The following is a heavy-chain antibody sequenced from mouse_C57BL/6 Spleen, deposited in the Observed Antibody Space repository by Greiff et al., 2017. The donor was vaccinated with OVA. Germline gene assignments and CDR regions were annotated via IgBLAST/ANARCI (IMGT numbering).Heavy chain of an antibody. CDR1: GYTFTSYW. V-gene: IGHV1-59*01. D-gene: IGHD2-14*01. Sequence: QVQLQQPGAELVRPGTSVKLSCKASGYTFTSYWMHWVKQRPGQGLEWIGVIDPSDSYTNYNQKFKGKATLTVDTSPSTAYMQLSSLTSEDSAVYYCARGVRSDYFDYWGQGTTLTVSS. J-gene: IGHJ2*01. CDR3: ARGVRSDYFDY. CDR2: IDPSDSYT.